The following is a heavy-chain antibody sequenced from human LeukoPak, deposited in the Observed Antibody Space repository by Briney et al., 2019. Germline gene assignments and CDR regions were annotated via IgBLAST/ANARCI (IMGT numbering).Heavy chain of an antibody. D-gene: IGHD6-13*01. CDR1: EFTFSNYW. CDR2: INTDGSGT. V-gene: IGHV3-74*01. CDR3: ARGGLAAAGTKFDP. J-gene: IGHJ5*02. Sequence: GGSLRLSCSASEFTFSNYWMHWVRQVPGKGLVWVSRINTDGSGTNYAHSVKGRFTISRDNAKNTLYLQMNSLRAEDTAVYYCARGGLAAAGTKFDPWGQGTLVTVSS.